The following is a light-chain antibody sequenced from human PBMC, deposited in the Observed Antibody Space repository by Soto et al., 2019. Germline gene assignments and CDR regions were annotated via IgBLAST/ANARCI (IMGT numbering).Light chain of an antibody. CDR1: QSVSSN. V-gene: IGKV3-15*01. Sequence: EIVRTQSPATLSVSPGERATLSCRASQSVSSNLDWYQQKPGQATRLLIYGASTRATGIPARFSGSGSGTEFTLTISSLQSEDFAVYYCQQYNNWYRTFGQGTKVEIK. CDR2: GAS. CDR3: QQYNNWYRT. J-gene: IGKJ1*01.